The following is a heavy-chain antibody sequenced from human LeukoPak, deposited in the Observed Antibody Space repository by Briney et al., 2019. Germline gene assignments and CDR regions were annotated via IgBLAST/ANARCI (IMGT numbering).Heavy chain of an antibody. D-gene: IGHD3-22*01. CDR2: IYYSGST. Sequence: SETLSLTCTVSGGSISSYYWSWIRQPPGKGLEWIGYIYYSGSTNYNPSLKSRVTISVDTSKNQFSLKLSSVTAADTAVYYCARDGVVVTRLDYWGQGTLVTVSS. V-gene: IGHV4-59*12. CDR3: ARDGVVVTRLDY. J-gene: IGHJ4*02. CDR1: GGSISSYY.